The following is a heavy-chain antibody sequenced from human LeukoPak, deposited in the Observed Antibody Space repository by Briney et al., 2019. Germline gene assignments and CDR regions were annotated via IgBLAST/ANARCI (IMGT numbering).Heavy chain of an antibody. J-gene: IGHJ4*02. CDR2: IYPGDSDT. CDR1: GYSFSNYW. Sequence: GESLKISCKGSGYSFSNYWIGWVRQMPGKGLEWMGIIYPGDSDTRYSPSFQGQVTISADKSISTAYLQWSSLKASDTAMYYCASSVKYSGSPGLFDYWGQGTLVTVSS. V-gene: IGHV5-51*01. CDR3: ASSVKYSGSPGLFDY. D-gene: IGHD1-26*01.